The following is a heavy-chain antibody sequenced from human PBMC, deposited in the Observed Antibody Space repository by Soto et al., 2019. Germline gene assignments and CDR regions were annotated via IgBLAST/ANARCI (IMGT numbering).Heavy chain of an antibody. CDR2: INHSGST. V-gene: IGHV4-34*01. CDR1: GGSFSGYY. CDR3: ARGSHYYDSSGYYVRVVDWYFDL. D-gene: IGHD3-22*01. J-gene: IGHJ2*01. Sequence: QVQLQQWGAGLLKPSETLSLTCAVYGGSFSGYYWSWIRQPPGKGLEWIGEINHSGSTNYNPSLKSRVTISVDTSKNQFSLKLSSVTAADTAVYYCARGSHYYDSSGYYVRVVDWYFDLWGRGTLVTVSS.